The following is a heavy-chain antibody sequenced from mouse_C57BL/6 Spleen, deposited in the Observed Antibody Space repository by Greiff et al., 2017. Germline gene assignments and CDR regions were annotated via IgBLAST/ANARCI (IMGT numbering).Heavy chain of an antibody. Sequence: QVQLQQSGAELAKPGASVKLSCKASGYTFTSSWMHWVKQRPGQGLEWIGYITPSSGYTKYNQKFKDKATLTADKSSSTAYMQLSSLTYEDSAVYYCARAFYGSKDYYAMDYWGQGTSVTVSS. CDR2: ITPSSGYT. D-gene: IGHD1-1*01. CDR3: ARAFYGSKDYYAMDY. J-gene: IGHJ4*01. V-gene: IGHV1-7*01. CDR1: GYTFTSSW.